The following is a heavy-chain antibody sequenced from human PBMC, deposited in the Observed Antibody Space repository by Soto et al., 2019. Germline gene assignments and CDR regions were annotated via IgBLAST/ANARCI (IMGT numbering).Heavy chain of an antibody. D-gene: IGHD4-17*01. V-gene: IGHV3-23*01. J-gene: IGHJ4*02. CDR3: AKVTWDYGDYGGFDY. CDR2: ISGSGGST. Sequence: GGSLRLSCAASGFTFSSYAMSWVRQAPGKGLEWVSAISGSGGSTYYADSVKGRFTISRDNSKNTLYLQMNSLRAEDTAVYYCAKVTWDYGDYGGFDYWGQGTLVTVSS. CDR1: GFTFSSYA.